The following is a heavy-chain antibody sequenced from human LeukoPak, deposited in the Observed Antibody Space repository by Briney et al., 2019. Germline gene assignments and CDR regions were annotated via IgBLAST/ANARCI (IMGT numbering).Heavy chain of an antibody. D-gene: IGHD6-19*01. V-gene: IGHV3-21*04. J-gene: IGHJ5*02. CDR3: AKAKIPGIAVAGYNWFDP. CDR2: ISSSSSYI. Sequence: GGSLRLSCAASGFTFSSYSMNWVRQAPGKGLEWVSSISSSSSYIYYADSVKGRFTISRDNAKNSLYLQMNSLRAEDTALYYCAKAKIPGIAVAGYNWFDPWGQGTLVTVSS. CDR1: GFTFSSYS.